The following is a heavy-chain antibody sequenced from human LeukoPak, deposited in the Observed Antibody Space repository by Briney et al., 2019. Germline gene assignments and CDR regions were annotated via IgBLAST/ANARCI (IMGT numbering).Heavy chain of an antibody. CDR3: ARGLFYGTDPRGVVSSD. CDR1: GLTFSSYS. D-gene: IGHD2/OR15-2a*01. Sequence: GGSLRLSCAASGLTFSSYSMNWVRQAPGKGLEWVSYISSSSSTIYYADSVKGRFTISRDNAKNSLYLQMNSLRAEDTAVYYCARGLFYGTDPRGVVSSDWGQGTLVTVSS. CDR2: ISSSSSTI. V-gene: IGHV3-48*04. J-gene: IGHJ4*02.